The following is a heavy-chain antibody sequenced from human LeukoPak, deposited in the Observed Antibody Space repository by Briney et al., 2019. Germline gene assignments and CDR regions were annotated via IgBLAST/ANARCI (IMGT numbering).Heavy chain of an antibody. CDR1: GFSLSTSGMC. D-gene: IGHD6-19*01. Sequence: SGPTLVKATQTLTLTCTFSGFSLSTSGMCVSWIRQPPGKALEWLAHIDWDDDKYFSTSLKTRLTISKDTSKNQVVLTMTNMDPVDTATYYCARVPGLSEAVDYWGQGTLVAVSS. V-gene: IGHV2-70*01. J-gene: IGHJ4*02. CDR2: IDWDDDK. CDR3: ARVPGLSEAVDY.